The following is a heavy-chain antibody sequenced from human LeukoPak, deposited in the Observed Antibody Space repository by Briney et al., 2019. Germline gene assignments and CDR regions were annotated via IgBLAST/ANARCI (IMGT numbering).Heavy chain of an antibody. D-gene: IGHD6-19*01. CDR2: INPSGGST. CDR1: GYTFTSYY. V-gene: IGHV1-46*01. CDR3: ARGAKQWLFKFDY. J-gene: IGHJ4*02. Sequence: ASVKVSCKASGYTFTSYYMHWVRQAPGQGLEWMGIINPSGGSTSYAQKFQGRVTMTRDTSTSTAYMELRSLRSDDSAVYYCARGAKQWLFKFDYWGQGTLVTVSS.